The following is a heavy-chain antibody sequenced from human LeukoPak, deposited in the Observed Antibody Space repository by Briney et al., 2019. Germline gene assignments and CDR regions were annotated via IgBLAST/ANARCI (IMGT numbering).Heavy chain of an antibody. J-gene: IGHJ3*02. D-gene: IGHD2-2*01. Sequence: GGSLRLSCAASGFTFSGNWMNWVRQAPGKGLVWVSRINGDGSSTSYADSVKGRFTISRDNARNTLYLQMNSLRAEDTAVYYCARDQDIVVVPAAVDAFDIWGQGTMVTVSS. CDR1: GFTFSGNW. CDR2: INGDGSST. V-gene: IGHV3-74*01. CDR3: ARDQDIVVVPAAVDAFDI.